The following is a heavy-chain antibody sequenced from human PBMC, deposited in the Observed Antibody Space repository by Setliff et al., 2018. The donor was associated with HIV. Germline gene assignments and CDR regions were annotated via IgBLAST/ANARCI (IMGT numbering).Heavy chain of an antibody. D-gene: IGHD2-15*01. CDR2: IIPIFGTA. CDR1: GGTFSSYA. J-gene: IGHJ3*02. Sequence: SVKVSCKAPGGTFSSYAISWVRQAPGQGLEWMGGIIPIFGTANYAQKFQGRVTITTDESTSTAYMELSSLRSEDTAVYYCARDGRLLNAFDIWGQGTMVTVSS. CDR3: ARDGRLLNAFDI. V-gene: IGHV1-69*05.